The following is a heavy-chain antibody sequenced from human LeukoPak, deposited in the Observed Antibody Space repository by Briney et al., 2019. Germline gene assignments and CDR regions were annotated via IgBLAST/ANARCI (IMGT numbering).Heavy chain of an antibody. CDR3: ARAFGGNGDYYYYMDV. D-gene: IGHD4-23*01. CDR2: ISSSSSYI. Sequence: PGGSLRLSCAASGFTFSSYSMNWVRQAPGKGLEWVSSISSSSSYIYYADSVKGRFTISRDNAKNSLYLQMNSLRAEDTAVYYCARAFGGNGDYYYYMDVWGKGTTVTVSS. CDR1: GFTFSSYS. J-gene: IGHJ6*03. V-gene: IGHV3-21*01.